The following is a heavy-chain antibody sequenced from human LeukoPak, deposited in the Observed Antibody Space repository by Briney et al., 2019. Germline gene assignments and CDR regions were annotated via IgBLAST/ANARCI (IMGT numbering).Heavy chain of an antibody. Sequence: GGSLRLSCAASGFTFSSYGMSWVRQAPGKGLEWVSYISSNSRTVDYADSVKGRFTISRDNAKNSLYLQMNSLRAEDTAVYYCASRNPGGDQDYWGQGTLVTVSS. CDR3: ASRNPGGDQDY. V-gene: IGHV3-48*04. J-gene: IGHJ4*02. CDR2: ISSNSRTV. CDR1: GFTFSSYG. D-gene: IGHD3-10*01.